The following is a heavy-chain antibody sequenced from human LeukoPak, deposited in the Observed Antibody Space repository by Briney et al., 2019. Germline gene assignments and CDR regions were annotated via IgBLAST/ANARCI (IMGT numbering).Heavy chain of an antibody. CDR1: GGSFSGYY. V-gene: IGHV4-34*01. J-gene: IGHJ4*02. CDR2: INHSGST. CDR3: ASDDPVGATGFGY. Sequence: PSETLSLTCAVYGGSFSGYYWSWIRQPPGKGPEWIGEINHSGSTNYNPSLKSRVTISVDTSKNQFSLKLSSVTAADTAVYYCASDDPVGATGFGYWGQRTLVTVSS. D-gene: IGHD1-26*01.